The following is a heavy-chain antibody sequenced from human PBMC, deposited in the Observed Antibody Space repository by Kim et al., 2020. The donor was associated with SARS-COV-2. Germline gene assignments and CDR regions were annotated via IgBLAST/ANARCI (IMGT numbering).Heavy chain of an antibody. Sequence: GGSLRLSCAASGFTFSSYGMHWVRQAPGKGLEWVAVISYDGSNKYYADSVKGRFTISRDNSKNTLYLQMNSLRAEDTAVYYCATQEDSGSQQSCDYWGQGTLVTVSS. CDR3: ATQEDSGSQQSCDY. V-gene: IGHV3-30*03. CDR1: GFTFSSYG. D-gene: IGHD1-26*01. J-gene: IGHJ4*02. CDR2: ISYDGSNK.